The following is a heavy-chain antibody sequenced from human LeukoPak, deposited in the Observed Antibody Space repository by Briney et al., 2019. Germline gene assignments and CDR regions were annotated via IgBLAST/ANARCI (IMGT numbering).Heavy chain of an antibody. J-gene: IGHJ4*02. V-gene: IGHV3-53*01. CDR1: GFTVSSNY. CDR2: IYSGGST. D-gene: IGHD3-9*01. CDR3: ARVKRHFDWLPNEYYFDY. Sequence: PGGSLRLSCAASGFTVSSNYMSWVRQAPGKGLEWVSVIYSGGSTYYADSVKGRFTISRDNSKNTLYLQMNSLRAEDTAVYYCARVKRHFDWLPNEYYFDYWGQGTLVAVSS.